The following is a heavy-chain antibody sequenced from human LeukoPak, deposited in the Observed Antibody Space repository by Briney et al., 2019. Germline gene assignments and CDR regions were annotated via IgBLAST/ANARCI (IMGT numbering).Heavy chain of an antibody. CDR2: IIPIFGTA. CDR3: ARDHYYYYYMDV. Sequence: ASVKVSCXASGGTFSNYAISWVRQAPGQGLEWMGRIIPIFGTANYAQKFQGRVTITTDESTSTAYMELSSLRSEDTAVYYCARDHYYYYYMDVWGKGTTVTVSS. V-gene: IGHV1-69*05. J-gene: IGHJ6*03. CDR1: GGTFSNYA.